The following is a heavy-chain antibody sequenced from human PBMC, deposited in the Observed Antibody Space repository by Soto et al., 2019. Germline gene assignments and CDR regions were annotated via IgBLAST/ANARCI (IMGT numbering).Heavy chain of an antibody. D-gene: IGHD1-1*01. CDR3: ARATGTLRSRNCDY. CDR1: GGSISTVGHY. J-gene: IGHJ4*02. CDR2: IYHTGST. Sequence: PSETLSLTCSVSGGSISTVGHYCTWIRQPPGKGLEWIGSIYHTGSTYYSKSLRSRLTMSVDTSKSQFSLRLSSVTAADTAVYYCARATGTLRSRNCDYWGQGSLVTVS. V-gene: IGHV4-31*03.